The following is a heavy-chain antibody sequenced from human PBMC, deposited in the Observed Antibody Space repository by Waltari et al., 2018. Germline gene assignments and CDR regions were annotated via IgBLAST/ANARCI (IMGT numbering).Heavy chain of an antibody. J-gene: IGHJ4*02. CDR1: GGTFSSYA. CDR3: ARLVEKLELRSVDY. Sequence: QVQLVQSGAEVKKPGSSVQVSCKASGGTFSSYAISWVRPAPGQGLEWMGRIIPIFGTANYAQKFQGRVTITADKSTSAAYMELSSLRSEDTAVYYCARLVEKLELRSVDYWGQGTLVTVSS. CDR2: IIPIFGTA. D-gene: IGHD1-7*01. V-gene: IGHV1-69*13.